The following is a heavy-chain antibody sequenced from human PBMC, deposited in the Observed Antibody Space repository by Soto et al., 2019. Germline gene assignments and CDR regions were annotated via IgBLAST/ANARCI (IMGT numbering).Heavy chain of an antibody. CDR2: TFYSGST. CDR3: ARGAADTAMVDS. CDR1: GGSIRSYY. V-gene: IGHV4-59*01. Sequence: SETLSLTCTVSGGSIRSYYWTWIRQPPGKGLEWLGYTFYSGSTFYNPSLKSRVTISIHTSKSQFSLQLTSVTAADTAVYYCARGAADTAMVDSWGQGTLVTVSS. J-gene: IGHJ4*02. D-gene: IGHD5-18*01.